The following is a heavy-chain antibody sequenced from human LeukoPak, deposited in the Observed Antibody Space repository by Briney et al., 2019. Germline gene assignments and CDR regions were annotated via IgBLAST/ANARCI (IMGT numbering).Heavy chain of an antibody. D-gene: IGHD3-10*01. J-gene: IGHJ4*02. V-gene: IGHV1-69*04. CDR1: GGTFSSYA. CDR2: IIPILGIA. Sequence: ASVKVSCKASGGTFSSYAISWVRQAPGQGLEWMGRIIPILGIANYAQKFQGRVTITADKSTSTAYMELSSLRSEDTAVYYCARDPAPYGSGKHVDYWGQGTLVTVSS. CDR3: ARDPAPYGSGKHVDY.